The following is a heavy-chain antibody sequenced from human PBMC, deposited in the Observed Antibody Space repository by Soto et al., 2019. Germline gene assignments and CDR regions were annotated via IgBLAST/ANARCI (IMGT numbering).Heavy chain of an antibody. D-gene: IGHD3-3*01. Sequence: ASVKVSCKASGCPFSSYAINWVRQATGQGLEWMGWMNPNSGNTGYAQKFQGRVTMTRNTSISTAYMELSSLRSEDTAVYYCARGLSGITIFGVVIISGMDVWGQGATVTVSS. J-gene: IGHJ6*02. CDR3: ARGLSGITIFGVVIISGMDV. CDR1: GCPFSSYA. CDR2: MNPNSGNT. V-gene: IGHV1-8*02.